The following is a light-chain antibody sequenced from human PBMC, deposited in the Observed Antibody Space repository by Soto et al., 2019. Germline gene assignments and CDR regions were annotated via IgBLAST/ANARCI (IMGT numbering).Light chain of an antibody. V-gene: IGLV2-14*01. CDR1: STDVARYNY. CDR3: SSYSSSGTAV. CDR2: EVT. J-gene: IGLJ1*01. Sequence: HSALTRVASVSGSPGQSITISCTGTSTDVARYNYVSWYQQHPDTAPKLMIYEVTNRPSGVSSRFSGSKSSNTASLTISVVEAEDEDDYYRSSYSSSGTAVFGTGTKLTVL.